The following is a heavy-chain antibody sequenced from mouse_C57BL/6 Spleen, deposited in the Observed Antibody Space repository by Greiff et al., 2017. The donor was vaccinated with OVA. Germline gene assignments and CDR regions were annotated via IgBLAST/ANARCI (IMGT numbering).Heavy chain of an antibody. D-gene: IGHD3-2*02. V-gene: IGHV1-81*01. CDR1: GYTFTSYG. Sequence: VQLQESGAELARPGASVKLSCKASGYTFTSYGISWVKQRTGQGLEWIGEIYPRSGNTYYNEKFKGKATLTADKSSSTAYMELRSLTSEDSAVYFCAREGDSSGYERFAYWGQGTLVTVSA. CDR2: IYPRSGNT. J-gene: IGHJ3*01. CDR3: AREGDSSGYERFAY.